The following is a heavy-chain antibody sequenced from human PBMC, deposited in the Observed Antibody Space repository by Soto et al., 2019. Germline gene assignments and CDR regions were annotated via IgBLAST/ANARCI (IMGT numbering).Heavy chain of an antibody. CDR2: MNPNSGNT. V-gene: IGHV1-8*01. CDR1: GYTFTSYD. D-gene: IGHD3-10*01. CDR3: ARVGTMVRGVSPYYYYYMDV. J-gene: IGHJ6*03. Sequence: ASVKVSCKASGYTFTSYDINWVRQATGQGLEWMGWMNPNSGNTGYAQKFQGRVTMTRNTSISTAYMELSSLRSEDTAVYYCARVGTMVRGVSPYYYYYMDVWGKGTSVIVSS.